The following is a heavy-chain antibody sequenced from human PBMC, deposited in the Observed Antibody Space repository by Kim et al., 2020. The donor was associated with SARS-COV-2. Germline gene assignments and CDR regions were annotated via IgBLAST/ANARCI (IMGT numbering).Heavy chain of an antibody. J-gene: IGHJ4*02. CDR1: GFTFSNAW. CDR2: IKSKTDGGTT. D-gene: IGHD3-16*02. V-gene: IGHV3-15*01. Sequence: GGSLRLSCAASGFTFSNAWMSWVRQAPGKGLEWVGRIKSKTDGGTTDYAAPVKGRFTISRDDSKNTLYLQMNSLKTEDTAVYYCTTDDYVWGSYRYAPFEYWGQGTLVSVSS. CDR3: TTDDYVWGSYRYAPFEY.